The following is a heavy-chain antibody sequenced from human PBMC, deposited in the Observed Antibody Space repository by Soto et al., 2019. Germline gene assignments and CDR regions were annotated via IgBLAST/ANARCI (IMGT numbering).Heavy chain of an antibody. Sequence: QVQLVQSGAEVKKPGASVKVSCKASGYTFNGYYMHWVRQAPGQGLEWMGWINPNSGGTNYAQNFQGWVTMTRDTSITTAYMELSRLTSDDTAVYYCARGAELSTGGYVFHIWGQGTMVTVSS. D-gene: IGHD3-16*01. CDR2: INPNSGGT. V-gene: IGHV1-2*04. CDR1: GYTFNGYY. J-gene: IGHJ3*02. CDR3: ARGAELSTGGYVFHI.